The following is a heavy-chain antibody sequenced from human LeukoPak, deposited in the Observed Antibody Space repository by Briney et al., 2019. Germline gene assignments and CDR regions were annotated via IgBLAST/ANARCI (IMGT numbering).Heavy chain of an antibody. J-gene: IGHJ4*02. CDR1: GFTFSSCW. CDR3: ARDLAAAGFHY. CDR2: IKQDGSEK. D-gene: IGHD6-13*01. V-gene: IGHV3-7*01. Sequence: GGSLRLSCAASGFTFSSCWMSWVRQAPGKGLEWVAHIKQDGSEKYYVDSVKGRFTISRDNAKNSLYLQMNSLRAEDTAVYYCARDLAAAGFHYWGQGTLVTVSS.